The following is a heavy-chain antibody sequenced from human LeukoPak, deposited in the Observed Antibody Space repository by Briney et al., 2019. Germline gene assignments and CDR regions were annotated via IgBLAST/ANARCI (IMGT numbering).Heavy chain of an antibody. J-gene: IGHJ3*02. CDR2: ISSSGSAI. CDR1: AFTFSDYY. Sequence: KPGGSLRLSCAASAFTFSDYYMNWIRQAPGKGLEWVSYISSSGSAIYYADSVKGRSTISRDNAKNSLYLQMNSLRAEDTAVYYCGIVGATDDAFDIWGQGTMVTVSS. V-gene: IGHV3-11*04. CDR3: GIVGATDDAFDI. D-gene: IGHD1-26*01.